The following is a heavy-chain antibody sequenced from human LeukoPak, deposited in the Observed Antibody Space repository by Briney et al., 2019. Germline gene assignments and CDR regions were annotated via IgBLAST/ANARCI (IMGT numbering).Heavy chain of an antibody. D-gene: IGHD6-19*01. Sequence: GGSLRLSCAASGFRFSSYEMNWVRQAPGNGLEGVSYISSSGTTIYYADSVKGRFTISRDNAKNSLYLQMNSLRAEDTAVYYCARAYSSVASCDYWGQGTLVTVSS. CDR3: ARAYSSVASCDY. CDR1: GFRFSSYE. CDR2: ISSSGTTI. V-gene: IGHV3-48*03. J-gene: IGHJ4*02.